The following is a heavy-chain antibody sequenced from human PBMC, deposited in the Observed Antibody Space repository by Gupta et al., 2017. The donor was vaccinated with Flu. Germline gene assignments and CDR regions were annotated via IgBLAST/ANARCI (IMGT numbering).Heavy chain of an antibody. D-gene: IGHD6-19*01. CDR2: ISGSGSST. Sequence: EVQLLESGGGLVKPGGSLRLSCAASGFTFSSSAMCWVRQAPGKGLEWVSAISGSGSSTYYADSVKGRFTISRDNSKNTLYLQMNSLRAEDTAVYYCAKGSSSGCDHFDYWGQGTLVTVSS. J-gene: IGHJ4*02. CDR3: AKGSSSGCDHFDY. V-gene: IGHV3-23*01. CDR1: GFTFSSSA.